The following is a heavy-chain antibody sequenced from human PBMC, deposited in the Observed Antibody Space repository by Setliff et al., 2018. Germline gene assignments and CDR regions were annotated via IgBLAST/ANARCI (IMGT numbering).Heavy chain of an antibody. V-gene: IGHV1-46*01. CDR2: INPGGLSS. Sequence: ASVKVSCKTSGYSFTSHYMHWVRQAPRQGLEWMGIINPGGLSSSSTQKFEGRVTMTRDTSTSTVYMELNSLTSDDTAVYYCARAGLAAAGRKGAFDHWGQGTLVTVSS. J-gene: IGHJ4*02. D-gene: IGHD6-25*01. CDR1: GYSFTSHY. CDR3: ARAGLAAAGRKGAFDH.